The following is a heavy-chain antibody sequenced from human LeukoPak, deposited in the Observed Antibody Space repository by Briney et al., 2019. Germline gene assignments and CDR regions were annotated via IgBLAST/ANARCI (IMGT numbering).Heavy chain of an antibody. Sequence: SETLSLTCAVSGGSFSGYYWSWIRQPPGKGLEWIGEINHSGSTNYNPSLTSRVTISVDTSKNQSSLKLSSVTAADTAVYYCARYIPYSSSWYGVHAFDIWGQGTMVTVSS. CDR3: ARYIPYSSSWYGVHAFDI. CDR1: GGSFSGYY. V-gene: IGHV4-34*01. D-gene: IGHD6-13*01. J-gene: IGHJ3*02. CDR2: INHSGST.